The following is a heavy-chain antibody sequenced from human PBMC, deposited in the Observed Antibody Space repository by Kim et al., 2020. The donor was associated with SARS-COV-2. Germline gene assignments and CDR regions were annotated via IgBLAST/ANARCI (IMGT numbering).Heavy chain of an antibody. CDR2: ISWNSGSI. Sequence: GGSLRLSCAASGFTFDDYAMHWVRQAPGKGLEWVSGISWNSGSIGYADSVKGRFTISRDNAKNSLYLQMNSLRAEDTALYYCAKGMWELNYFDYWGQGTLVTVSS. D-gene: IGHD1-26*01. V-gene: IGHV3-9*01. J-gene: IGHJ4*02. CDR1: GFTFDDYA. CDR3: AKGMWELNYFDY.